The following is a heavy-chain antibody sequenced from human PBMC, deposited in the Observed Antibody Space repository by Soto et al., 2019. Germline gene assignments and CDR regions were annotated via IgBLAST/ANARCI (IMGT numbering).Heavy chain of an antibody. CDR2: IYYSGST. D-gene: IGHD6-25*01. CDR3: ARDFGYRTNWFDP. Sequence: QVPLQESGPGLVKPSETLSLTCTVSGGSISSYYWSWIRQPPGKGLEWIGYIYYSGSTNYNPSLKSRVTISVDTSKNQFSLKLSSVTAADTAVYYCARDFGYRTNWFDPWGQGTLVTVSS. V-gene: IGHV4-59*01. CDR1: GGSISSYY. J-gene: IGHJ5*02.